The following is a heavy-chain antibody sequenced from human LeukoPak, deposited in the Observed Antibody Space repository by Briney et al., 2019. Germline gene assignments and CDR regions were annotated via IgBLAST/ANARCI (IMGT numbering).Heavy chain of an antibody. CDR2: IRTGATTS. Sequence: GGSLRLSCAASGFTFSSFAMAWVRQAPGKGLEWVSTIRTGATTSYYADSVKGRFTMSRDNSKNTLYLRMNSLRAEDTAVYYCAKDWRADYWGQGTLVTVSS. J-gene: IGHJ4*02. CDR3: AKDWRADY. V-gene: IGHV3-23*01. CDR1: GFTFSSFA.